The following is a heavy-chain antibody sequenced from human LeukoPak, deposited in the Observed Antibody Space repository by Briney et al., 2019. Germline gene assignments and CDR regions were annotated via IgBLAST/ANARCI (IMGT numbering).Heavy chain of an antibody. V-gene: IGHV3-23*01. CDR1: GFTFSNYA. D-gene: IGHD2-21*02. CDR2: ISGSGGNT. J-gene: IGHJ4*02. CDR3: AKESAYCGSDCRSLSDY. Sequence: GGSLRLSCAASGFTFSNYALIWVRQAPGKGLEWVSGISGSGGNTYYADSVKGRFTISRDNSMDTLFLRMDSLRVEDTAVYYCAKESAYCGSDCRSLSDYWGQGTLVTVSS.